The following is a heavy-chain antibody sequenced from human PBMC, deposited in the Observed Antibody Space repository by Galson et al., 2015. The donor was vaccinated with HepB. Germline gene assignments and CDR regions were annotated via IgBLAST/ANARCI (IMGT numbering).Heavy chain of an antibody. CDR1: GDTFSSYT. D-gene: IGHD3-22*01. V-gene: IGHV1-69*04. Sequence: SVKVSCKAPGDTFSSYTISWVRQAPGQGLEWMGRIIPIVDIVNYAQKFQGRVTITADKSTNTAYMELNSLQSEDTAVYYCARDATVVTSTGGLDVWGQGTTVTVS. CDR2: IIPIVDIV. J-gene: IGHJ6*02. CDR3: ARDATVVTSTGGLDV.